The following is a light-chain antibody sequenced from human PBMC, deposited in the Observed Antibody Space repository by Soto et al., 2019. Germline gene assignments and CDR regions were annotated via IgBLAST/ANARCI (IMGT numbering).Light chain of an antibody. CDR1: QGISSY. Sequence: IQLTQSPSSLSASVGDRVTITCRASQGISSYLAWYQQNPGKAPKLLIYAASTLQSGVPSRFSGSGSGTDFTLIISSLQPEDFATSSCQQLNSYHPYTFGQGTKLEIK. V-gene: IGKV1-9*01. CDR2: AAS. J-gene: IGKJ2*01. CDR3: QQLNSYHPYT.